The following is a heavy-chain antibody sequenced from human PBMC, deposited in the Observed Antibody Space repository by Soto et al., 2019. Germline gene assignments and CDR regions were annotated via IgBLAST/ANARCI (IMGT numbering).Heavy chain of an antibody. D-gene: IGHD3-3*01. V-gene: IGHV1-69*12. CDR2: IIPLFGTT. CDR1: GGTISNYA. Sequence: QVQLVQSGAEVKKPGSSVKVSCKTSGGTISNYAISWVRQAPGQGLEWMGGIIPLFGTTNYAQNFQGRVTITADESTRTAYMELSSLRSEDTAVYYCARGGFWSGYYSWFDPWGQGTLVTVSS. J-gene: IGHJ5*02. CDR3: ARGGFWSGYYSWFDP.